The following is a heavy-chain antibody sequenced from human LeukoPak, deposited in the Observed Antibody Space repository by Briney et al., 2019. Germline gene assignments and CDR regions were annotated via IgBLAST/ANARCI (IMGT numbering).Heavy chain of an antibody. Sequence: GGSLRLSCAASGFTFSGFWMTWGRQAPGKGLEWVATINQDGSDKHYVDSVTGRFTISKDNAKTSLYLQMNSLRAEDTAVYYCARVLYNACDTWGQGTMVTVSS. V-gene: IGHV3-7*04. CDR2: INQDGSDK. CDR3: ARVLYNACDT. D-gene: IGHD2-2*02. CDR1: GFTFSGFW. J-gene: IGHJ3*02.